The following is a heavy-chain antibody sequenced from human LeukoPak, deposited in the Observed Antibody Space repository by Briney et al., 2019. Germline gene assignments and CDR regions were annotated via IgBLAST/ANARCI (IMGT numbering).Heavy chain of an antibody. CDR1: GFTFSSYA. V-gene: IGHV3-30-3*01. D-gene: IGHD1-20*01. Sequence: GGSLRLSCAASGFTFSSYAMHWVRQAPGKGLEWVAVISYDGSNKYYADSVKGRFTISRDNSKNTLYLQMNSLRAEDTAVYYCARDRLYNWNDGLPPLGYWGQGTLVTVSS. CDR2: ISYDGSNK. J-gene: IGHJ4*02. CDR3: ARDRLYNWNDGLPPLGY.